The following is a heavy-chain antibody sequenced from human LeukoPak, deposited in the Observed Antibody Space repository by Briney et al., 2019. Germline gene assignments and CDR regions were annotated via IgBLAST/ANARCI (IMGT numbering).Heavy chain of an antibody. CDR1: GYTFTIYA. V-gene: IGHV1-3*01. D-gene: IGHD6-19*01. CDR3: ARDGRRIAVADY. J-gene: IGHJ4*02. CDR2: INAGNGNT. Sequence: ASVKVSCKASGYTFTIYAMHWVRQAPGQRLEWMGWINAGNGNTKYSQKFQGRVTITRDTSASTAYMELSSLRSEDTAVYYCARDGRRIAVADYWGQGTLVTVSS.